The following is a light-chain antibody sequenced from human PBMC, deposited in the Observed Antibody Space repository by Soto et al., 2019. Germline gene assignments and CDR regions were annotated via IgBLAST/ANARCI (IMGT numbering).Light chain of an antibody. V-gene: IGKV1-39*01. CDR2: AAS. CDR3: QQYDRSPT. CDR1: QSISSY. J-gene: IGKJ1*01. Sequence: DIEVSHSPSALSASVADRVTITFRASQSISSYLNWYKQKPGKAPKLLIYAASSLQSGVPSRFSGSGSGTDFTLTISRLEPEEFAVYHCQQYDRSPTFGQGTKVDI.